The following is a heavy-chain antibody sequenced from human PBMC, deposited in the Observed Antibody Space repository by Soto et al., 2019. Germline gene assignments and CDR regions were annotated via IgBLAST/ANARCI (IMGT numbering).Heavy chain of an antibody. J-gene: IGHJ6*02. D-gene: IGHD3-10*01. CDR3: ARDIGSGSYYKRYGMDV. CDR2: ISSSGSSI. V-gene: IGHV3-48*03. Sequence: PGGSLRLSCAASGFTFSSYEMNWVRQTPGKGLEWASYISSSGSSIYYADSVKGRFTISRDNAKNSLYLQMNSLRAEDTAVYHCARDIGSGSYYKRYGMDVWGQGTTVTVSS. CDR1: GFTFSSYE.